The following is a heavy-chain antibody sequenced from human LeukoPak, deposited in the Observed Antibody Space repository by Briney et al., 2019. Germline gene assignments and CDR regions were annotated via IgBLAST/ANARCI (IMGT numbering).Heavy chain of an antibody. CDR1: GGSFSGYY. D-gene: IGHD3-10*01. V-gene: IGHV4-34*01. CDR2: INHSGST. Sequence: SETLSLTCAVYGGSFSGYYWSWIRPPPGKGLEWIGEINHSGSTNYNPSLKSRVTISVDTSKNQFSLKLSSVTAADTAVYYCARLQKLLLWFGEPFDYWGQGTLVTVSS. CDR3: ARLQKLLLWFGEPFDY. J-gene: IGHJ4*02.